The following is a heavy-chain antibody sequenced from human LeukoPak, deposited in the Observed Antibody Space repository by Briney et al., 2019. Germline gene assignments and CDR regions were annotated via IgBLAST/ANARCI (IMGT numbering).Heavy chain of an antibody. J-gene: IGHJ5*02. CDR3: AQSLGSSNWIGNWFDP. V-gene: IGHV4-39*01. CDR1: GGSISSHS. CDR2: IYYTGRT. D-gene: IGHD6-13*01. Sequence: KSSETLSLTCTVSGGSISSHSWGWIRQPPGKGLEWTGSIYYTGRTYYNPSLKSRVTISVDTSKNQFSLKLSSVTAADTAVYYCAQSLGSSNWIGNWFDPWGQGTLVTVSS.